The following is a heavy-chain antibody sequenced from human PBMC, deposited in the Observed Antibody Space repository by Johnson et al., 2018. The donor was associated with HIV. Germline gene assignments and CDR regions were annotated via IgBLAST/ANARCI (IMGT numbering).Heavy chain of an antibody. CDR3: AKEGITMEVDI. Sequence: QVQLVESGGGVVQPGRSLRLSCAASGFTFSNYGMHWVRQAPGKGLEWVAGIWFDGSNKYYADSVKGRFTIYRDNSKNTLYLQMNSLRAEDTAVYYCAKEGITMEVDIWGQGTMVTVSS. CDR2: IWFDGSNK. V-gene: IGHV3-33*06. D-gene: IGHD3-10*01. J-gene: IGHJ3*02. CDR1: GFTFSNYG.